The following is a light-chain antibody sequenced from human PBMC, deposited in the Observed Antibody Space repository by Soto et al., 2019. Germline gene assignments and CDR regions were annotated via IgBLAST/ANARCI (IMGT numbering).Light chain of an antibody. V-gene: IGKV1-5*01. J-gene: IGKJ2*01. CDR2: DAS. CDR1: QSISSW. CDR3: QQYNSYVMYT. Sequence: DIQMTQSPSTLSASVGDRVTITCRASQSISSWLAWYQQKPGKAPKLLIYDASSLESGVPSRFSGSGSGTEFTLTISSLQPDDFATYYRQQYNSYVMYTFGQGTKLEIK.